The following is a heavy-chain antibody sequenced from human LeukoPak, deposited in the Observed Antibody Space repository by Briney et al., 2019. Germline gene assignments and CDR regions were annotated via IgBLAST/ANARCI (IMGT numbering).Heavy chain of an antibody. D-gene: IGHD5-12*01. CDR3: ARAGDSGYEDYALDY. CDR2: ISVYNGNT. Sequence: ASVKVSCKASSYTFSSYGISWVRQAPGQALEWMGWISVYNGNTKCAQNFQGRVTMTTDTSTSTAYMELRSLRSDDTAVYYCARAGDSGYEDYALDYWGQGTLVTVSS. V-gene: IGHV1-18*01. J-gene: IGHJ4*02. CDR1: SYTFSSYG.